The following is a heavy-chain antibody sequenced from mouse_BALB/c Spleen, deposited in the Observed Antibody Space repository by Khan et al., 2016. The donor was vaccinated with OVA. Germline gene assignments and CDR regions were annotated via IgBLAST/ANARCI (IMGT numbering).Heavy chain of an antibody. Sequence: EVQLVESGPGLVKPSQSLSLTCTVTGYSITSGYGWNWIRQFPGNKLEWMGYISYSGSTNYNPSLKSRISITRDTSKHQFFLQLNSVTTEDTATYYWARTARIKYWGQGTTLTVSS. D-gene: IGHD1-2*01. V-gene: IGHV3-2*02. J-gene: IGHJ2*01. CDR3: ARTARIKY. CDR1: GYSITSGYG. CDR2: ISYSGST.